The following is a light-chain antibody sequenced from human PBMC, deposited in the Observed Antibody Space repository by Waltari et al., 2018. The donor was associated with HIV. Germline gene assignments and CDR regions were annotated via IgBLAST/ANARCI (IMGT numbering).Light chain of an antibody. CDR3: SSYTSSSTAAV. CDR2: DVS. Sequence: QSALTQPASVSGSPGQSITISCTGTSSDVGGYNYVSWYHQHPGKAPKLMLYDVSNRPSGVSNGFSGSKSGNTASLTSSGLQAEDEADYYCSSYTSSSTAAVFGGGTKLTVL. J-gene: IGLJ2*01. V-gene: IGLV2-14*01. CDR1: SSDVGGYNY.